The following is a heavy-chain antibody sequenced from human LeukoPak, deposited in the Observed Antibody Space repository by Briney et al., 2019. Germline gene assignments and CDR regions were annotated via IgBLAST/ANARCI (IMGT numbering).Heavy chain of an antibody. CDR2: ISGSGGSI. D-gene: IGHD5-18*01. Sequence: PGGSLRLSCAASGFTFSNYVMRWGRQAPGKGLEWVSGISGSGGSIYYADSVTGRFTISRDSSKNTLNLQMNSLRAEDTAVYYCAKHGDTAMWLDYWGQGTLVTVSS. CDR1: GFTFSNYV. V-gene: IGHV3-23*01. J-gene: IGHJ4*02. CDR3: AKHGDTAMWLDY.